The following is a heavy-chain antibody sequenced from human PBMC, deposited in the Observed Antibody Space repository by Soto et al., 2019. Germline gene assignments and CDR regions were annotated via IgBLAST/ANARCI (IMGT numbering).Heavy chain of an antibody. CDR1: GYTFTSYA. Sequence: ASVKVSCKASGYTFTSYAMHWVRQAPGQRLEWMGWINAGNGNTKYSQKFQGRVTITRDTSASTAYMELSSLRSEDTAVYYCARDRLDVVVVAAREIDSWGQGTLVTVSA. CDR3: ARDRLDVVVVAAREIDS. D-gene: IGHD2-15*01. V-gene: IGHV1-3*01. J-gene: IGHJ4*02. CDR2: INAGNGNT.